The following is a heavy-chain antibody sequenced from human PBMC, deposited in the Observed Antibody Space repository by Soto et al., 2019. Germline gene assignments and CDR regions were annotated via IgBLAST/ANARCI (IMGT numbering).Heavy chain of an antibody. Sequence: GGSLRLSCAASGFTFSGSAMHWVRQASGKGLEWVGRIRSKANSYATEYAASVKGRFTISRDDSKNTAYLQMNSLKTEDTAVYYCTSSTVTDVFSLGHGMDVWGQGTTVTVSS. CDR2: IRSKANSYAT. CDR1: GFTFSGSA. D-gene: IGHD4-17*01. V-gene: IGHV3-73*01. CDR3: TSSTVTDVFSLGHGMDV. J-gene: IGHJ6*02.